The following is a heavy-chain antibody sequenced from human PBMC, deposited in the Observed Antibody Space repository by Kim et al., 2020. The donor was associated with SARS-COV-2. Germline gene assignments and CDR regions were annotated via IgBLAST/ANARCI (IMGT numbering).Heavy chain of an antibody. CDR2: INHSGST. D-gene: IGHD3-10*01. CDR1: GGSFSGYY. Sequence: SQTLSLTCAVYGGSFSGYYWSWIRQPPGKGLEWIGEINHSGSTNYNPSLKSRVTISVDTSKNQFSLKLSSVTAADTAVYYCARSNRGITMVRDPYYYYGMDVWGQGTTVTVSS. CDR3: ARSNRGITMVRDPYYYYGMDV. V-gene: IGHV4-34*01. J-gene: IGHJ6*02.